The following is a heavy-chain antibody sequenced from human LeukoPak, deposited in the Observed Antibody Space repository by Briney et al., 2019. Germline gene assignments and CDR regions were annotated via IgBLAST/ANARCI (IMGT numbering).Heavy chain of an antibody. V-gene: IGHV4-34*01. CDR2: INHSGST. CDR3: ARGSVVVPAAIPHKYNWFDP. Sequence: TASETLSLTCAVYGGSFSGYYWSWIRQPPGKGLEWIGEINHSGSTNYNPSLKSRVTISVDTSKNQFSLELSSVTAADTAVYYCARGSVVVPAAIPHKYNWFDPWGQGTLVTVSS. CDR1: GGSFSGYY. J-gene: IGHJ5*02. D-gene: IGHD2-2*02.